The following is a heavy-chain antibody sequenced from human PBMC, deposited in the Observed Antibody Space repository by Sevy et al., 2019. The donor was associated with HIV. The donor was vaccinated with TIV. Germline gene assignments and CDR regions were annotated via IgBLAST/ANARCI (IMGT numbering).Heavy chain of an antibody. CDR2: ISGSGGST. D-gene: IGHD3-22*01. V-gene: IGHV3-23*01. Sequence: GGSLRLSCAASGFTFSSYAMSWVRQAPGKGLEWVSAISGSGGSTYYADSVKGWFTISRDNSKNTLYLQMNSLRAEDTAVYYCAKPPSVVITKVDWFDPWGQGTLVTVSS. CDR3: AKPPSVVITKVDWFDP. J-gene: IGHJ5*02. CDR1: GFTFSSYA.